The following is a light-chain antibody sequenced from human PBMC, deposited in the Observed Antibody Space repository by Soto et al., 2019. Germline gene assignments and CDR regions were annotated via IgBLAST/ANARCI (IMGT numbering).Light chain of an antibody. CDR1: QSVGSY. V-gene: IGKV3-11*01. CDR3: QQRSNWPLT. CDR2: DAS. J-gene: IGKJ4*01. Sequence: EIVLTQSPATLSLSPGERATLSCRASQSVGSYLAWYQQKPGQAPRLLIYDASNSATGIPARFSGSGSGTDFTLTISSLATEDVALYYCQQRSNWPLTFGGGTKVEIK.